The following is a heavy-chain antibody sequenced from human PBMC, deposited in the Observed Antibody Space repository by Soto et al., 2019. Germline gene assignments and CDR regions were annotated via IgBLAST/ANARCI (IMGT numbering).Heavy chain of an antibody. V-gene: IGHV1-69*13. CDR2: IIPIFGTA. CDR3: ARVDYYGSGSYNYYYGMDV. D-gene: IGHD3-10*01. CDR1: GGTFSSYA. J-gene: IGHJ6*02. Sequence: SVKVSCKASGGTFSSYAISWVRQAPGQGLEWMGGIIPIFGTANYAQKFQGRVTITADESTSTAYMELSSLRSEDTAVYYCARVDYYGSGSYNYYYGMDVWGQGTTVTVSS.